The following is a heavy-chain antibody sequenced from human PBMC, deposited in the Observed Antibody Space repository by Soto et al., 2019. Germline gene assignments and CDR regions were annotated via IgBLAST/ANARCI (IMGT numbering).Heavy chain of an antibody. V-gene: IGHV3-11*01. CDR3: VRYYDFWSGLYYFDY. Sequence: GGSLRLSCAASGFTFSDYYMSWIRQAPGKGLEWVSYISSSGSTIYYADSVKGRFTISRDNAKNSLYLQMNSLRAEDTAVYYCVRYYDFWSGLYYFDYWGQGTLVTVSS. CDR2: ISSSGSTI. D-gene: IGHD3-3*01. J-gene: IGHJ4*02. CDR1: GFTFSDYY.